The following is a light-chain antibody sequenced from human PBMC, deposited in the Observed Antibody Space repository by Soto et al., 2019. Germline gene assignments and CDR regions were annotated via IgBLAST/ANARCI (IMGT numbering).Light chain of an antibody. CDR3: QHQRNSPPLYT. V-gene: IGKV3-20*01. CDR2: GAS. J-gene: IGKJ2*01. Sequence: EIVLTQSPGTLSLSPGERATLSCRASQSLSAKYLVWYQQKPGQAPRLVLYGASSRASGIRDRFSGRGSGTGFTLTISRLMLEDTAMDYCQHQRNSPPLYTFGRGTKHEIK. CDR1: QSLSAKY.